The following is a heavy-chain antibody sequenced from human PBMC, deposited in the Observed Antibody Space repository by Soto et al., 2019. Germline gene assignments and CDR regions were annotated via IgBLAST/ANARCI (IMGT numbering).Heavy chain of an antibody. CDR2: IYSAGTT. Sequence: HPGGSLRLSCAAPGFTVGSNYMSWVRQAPGKGLEWVSVIYSAGTTYYADSVKGRFTISRHNSKNTLYLQMNSLKPEDTAVYYCALYSRGYNFGYFDYWGQGTLVTVSS. CDR1: GFTVGSNY. V-gene: IGHV3-53*04. D-gene: IGHD5-18*01. J-gene: IGHJ4*02. CDR3: ALYSRGYNFGYFDY.